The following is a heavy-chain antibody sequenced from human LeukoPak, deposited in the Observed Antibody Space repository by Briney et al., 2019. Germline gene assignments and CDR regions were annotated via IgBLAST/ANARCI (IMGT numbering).Heavy chain of an antibody. J-gene: IGHJ5*02. CDR2: ISYDGSNK. V-gene: IGHV3-30*01. CDR3: ARGRRSVRGFDP. D-gene: IGHD4-17*01. Sequence: GGSLRLSCAASGFTFSSYDMHWVRQAPGKGLEWVAVISYDGSNKYYADSVKGRFTISRDNSKNTLYLQMNSLRAEDTAVYYCARGRRSVRGFDPWGQGTLVTVSS. CDR1: GFTFSSYD.